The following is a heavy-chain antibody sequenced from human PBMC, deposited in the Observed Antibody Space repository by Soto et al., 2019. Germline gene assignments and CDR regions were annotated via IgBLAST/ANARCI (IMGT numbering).Heavy chain of an antibody. D-gene: IGHD6-19*01. CDR3: ARDRGSGGYDY. V-gene: IGHV3-66*01. CDR1: GFTVSVNY. Sequence: GRSLSLACAASGFTVSVNYMGWVRQAQGKGLEWDAGIYSGGSTDNAASVKGRFTISRDESKNTLYPQMNSLRAEDTAVYYCARDRGSGGYDYWGQGTLVTVSS. J-gene: IGHJ4*02. CDR2: IYSGGST.